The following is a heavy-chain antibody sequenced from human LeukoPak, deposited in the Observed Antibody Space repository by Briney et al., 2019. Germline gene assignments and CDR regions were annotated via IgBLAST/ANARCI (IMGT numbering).Heavy chain of an antibody. Sequence: GGSLRLSCAASGFTFSSYSMNWVRQAPGKGLEWVSSISSSSSYIYYADSVKGRFTISRDNAKNSLYLQMNSLRAVDTAVYYCARDGVTMVRGVISPLGYWGQGTLVTVSS. D-gene: IGHD3-10*01. J-gene: IGHJ4*02. CDR3: ARDGVTMVRGVISPLGY. V-gene: IGHV3-21*01. CDR1: GFTFSSYS. CDR2: ISSSSSYI.